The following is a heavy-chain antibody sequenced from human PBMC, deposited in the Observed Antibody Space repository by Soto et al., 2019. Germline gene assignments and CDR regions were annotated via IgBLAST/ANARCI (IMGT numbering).Heavy chain of an antibody. Sequence: PSLTCAVSGGSFSDYPWTWIRQPPGKGLEWIGEINHSGSTNYNPSLKSRVTISVDTSKNQFSLKVTSVTAADTAVYYCARARLDYWGQGTLVTVSS. J-gene: IGHJ4*02. CDR3: ARARLDY. CDR1: GGSFSDYP. CDR2: INHSGST. V-gene: IGHV4-34*01.